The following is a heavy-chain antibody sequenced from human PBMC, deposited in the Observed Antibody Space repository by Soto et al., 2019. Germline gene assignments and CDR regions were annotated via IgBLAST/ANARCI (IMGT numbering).Heavy chain of an antibody. J-gene: IGHJ5*02. CDR3: ATGGDWSGGFDP. CDR1: GYTFTSYD. CDR2: MNPNSGNT. D-gene: IGHD3-16*01. V-gene: IGHV1-8*01. Sequence: VASVKVSCKASGYTFTSYDINWVRQATGQGLEWMGWMNPNSGNTGYAQKFQGRVTMTRNTSISTAYMELSSLRSEDTAVYYCATGGDWSGGFDPWGQGTLVTVSS.